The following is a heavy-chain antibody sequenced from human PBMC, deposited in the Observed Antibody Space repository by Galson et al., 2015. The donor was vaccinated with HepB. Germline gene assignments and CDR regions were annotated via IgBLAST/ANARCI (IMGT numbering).Heavy chain of an antibody. CDR1: GYSXTXXW. CDR2: IYPGDSDT. Sequence: QSGAEVKKPGEXXXISCKGSGYSXTXXWIGXXRQMPGKGREWMGIIYPGDSDTRYXPSFQGQVTISADKSISTAYLQWSSLKASDTAMYYCARLPAAYGGYFDYWGQGTLVTVSS. CDR3: ARLPAAYGGYFDY. D-gene: IGHD2-2*01. V-gene: IGHV5-51*03. J-gene: IGHJ4*02.